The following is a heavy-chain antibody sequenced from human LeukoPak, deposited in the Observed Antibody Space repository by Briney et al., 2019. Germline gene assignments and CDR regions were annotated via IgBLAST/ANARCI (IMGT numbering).Heavy chain of an antibody. D-gene: IGHD4-17*01. V-gene: IGHV3-48*03. Sequence: PGGSLRLSCAASGFTFSSYEMNWVRQAPGKGLVWVSYISSSGTTIYFADSMKGRFTISRDNAKDSLYLQMNSLTAEDTAVYYCARDQLRTGAFDIWGQGTMVTVSS. CDR1: GFTFSSYE. CDR2: ISSSGTTI. CDR3: ARDQLRTGAFDI. J-gene: IGHJ3*02.